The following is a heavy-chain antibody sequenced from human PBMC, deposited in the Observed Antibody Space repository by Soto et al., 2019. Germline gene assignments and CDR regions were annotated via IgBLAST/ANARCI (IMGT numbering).Heavy chain of an antibody. V-gene: IGHV3-74*01. J-gene: IGHJ3*02. CDR2: INSYGTSV. CDR3: ASWVGYCRGSTCQNAFDI. D-gene: IGHD2-15*01. Sequence: EVQLVESGGDLVHPGGSLRLSCAASGFTFSNYWMHWVRQAPGKGLVWVSRINSYGTSVNYAESVKGRFTISRDNAKNTLYLLMNTLRAEDMAVYYCASWVGYCRGSTCQNAFDIWSQGTMVTVSS. CDR1: GFTFSNYW.